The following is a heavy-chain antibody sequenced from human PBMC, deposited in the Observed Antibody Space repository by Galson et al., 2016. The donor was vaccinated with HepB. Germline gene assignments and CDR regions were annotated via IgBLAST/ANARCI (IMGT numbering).Heavy chain of an antibody. V-gene: IGHV3-30*18. D-gene: IGHD3-16*02. CDR2: ISYDGSDK. J-gene: IGHJ4*02. Sequence: SLRLSCAASGFTFSIYGMHWVRQAPGKGLEWVAVISYDGSDKYYADSAKGRFTISRDNSKNTLYLQMNSLRAEDTALYYCVKGIGLHLGELSPGWGQGTLVTVSS. CDR3: VKGIGLHLGELSPG. CDR1: GFTFSIYG.